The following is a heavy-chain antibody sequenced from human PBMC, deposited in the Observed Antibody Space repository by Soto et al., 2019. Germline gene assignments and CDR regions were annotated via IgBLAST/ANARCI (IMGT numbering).Heavy chain of an antibody. Sequence: EVQLVESGGCLVQPGRSLRLSCTASGFTFSSHAMTWVRQAPGKGLEWVSGLSDSGDSIYYADSVKGRFTIYRDNSMNTLYLQMNTLRVEDTAVYYCAKVSSSWYAGFFDLWGQGTLVTVSS. J-gene: IGHJ4*02. CDR1: GFTFSSHA. CDR3: AKVSSSWYAGFFDL. CDR2: LSDSGDSI. V-gene: IGHV3-23*04. D-gene: IGHD6-13*01.